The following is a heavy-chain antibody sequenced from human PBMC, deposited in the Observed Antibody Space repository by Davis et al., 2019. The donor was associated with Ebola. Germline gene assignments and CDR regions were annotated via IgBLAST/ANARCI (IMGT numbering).Heavy chain of an antibody. CDR2: IIPIFGTA. CDR3: ARDNCSGGSCWYGMDV. V-gene: IGHV1-69*13. CDR1: GGTFSSYA. Sequence: AASVKVSCKASGGTFSSYAISWVRQAPGQGLEWMGGIIPIFGTANYAQKFQGRVTITADESTSTAYMELSSLRSEDTAVYYCARDNCSGGSCWYGMDVWGPGTTVTVSS. D-gene: IGHD2-15*01. J-gene: IGHJ6*02.